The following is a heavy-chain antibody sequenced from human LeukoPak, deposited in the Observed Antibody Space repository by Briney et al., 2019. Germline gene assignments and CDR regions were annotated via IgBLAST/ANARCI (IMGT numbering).Heavy chain of an antibody. V-gene: IGHV3-66*01. CDR2: IYSGGST. D-gene: IGHD2-15*01. Sequence: GGSLRLSCAASGFTVSSNYMSWVRQAPGKGLEWVSVIYSGGSTYYADSVKGRFTISRDNSKNTLYLQMNSLRAEDMAVYYCARDRPYCSGGSCPQDWGQGTLVTVSS. CDR3: ARDRPYCSGGSCPQD. J-gene: IGHJ4*02. CDR1: GFTVSSNY.